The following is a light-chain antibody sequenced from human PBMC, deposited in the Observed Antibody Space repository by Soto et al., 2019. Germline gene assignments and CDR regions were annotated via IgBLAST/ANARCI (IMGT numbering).Light chain of an antibody. CDR3: SSYTTGGSYV. Sequence: QSVLTQPASVSGSPGLSIAISCTGTSRDVGGYNSVSWYQQQPGKVPKLMIYDVSNRPSGVSNRFSGSKSGNTASLTISGLQAGDEGDYYCSSYTTGGSYVFGTGTKVTVL. V-gene: IGLV2-14*01. CDR1: SRDVGGYNS. J-gene: IGLJ1*01. CDR2: DVS.